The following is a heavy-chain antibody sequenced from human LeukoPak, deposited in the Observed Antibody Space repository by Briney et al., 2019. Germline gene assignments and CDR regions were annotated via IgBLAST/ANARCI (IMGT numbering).Heavy chain of an antibody. CDR3: AKDDADIVVVVAAVDY. CDR1: GFTFSSYA. D-gene: IGHD2-15*01. Sequence: GGSLRLSCAASGFTFSSYAMSWVRQAPGKGLEWVSAISGSGGSTYYADSVKGRFTISRDNSKNTLYLQMNSLRAEDTAVYYCAKDDADIVVVVAAVDYWGQGTLDTVSS. CDR2: ISGSGGST. J-gene: IGHJ4*02. V-gene: IGHV3-23*01.